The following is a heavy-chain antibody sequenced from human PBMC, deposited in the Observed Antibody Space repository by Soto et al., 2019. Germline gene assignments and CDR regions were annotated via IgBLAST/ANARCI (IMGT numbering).Heavy chain of an antibody. V-gene: IGHV3-21*01. CDR2: ISTSSSYI. CDR3: ARGSIVATSLTPFDY. J-gene: IGHJ4*02. D-gene: IGHD5-12*01. CDR1: GFTFSSYS. Sequence: LRLSCAASGFTFSSYSMNWVRQAPGKGLEWVSSISTSSSYIYYADSVKGRFTVSRDNAKNSLYLQINSLRDEDTAVYYCARGSIVATSLTPFDYWGQGTLVTVSS.